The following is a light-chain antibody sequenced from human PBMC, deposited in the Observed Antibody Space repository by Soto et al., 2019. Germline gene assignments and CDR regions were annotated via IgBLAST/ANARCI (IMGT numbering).Light chain of an antibody. CDR3: QQYRSWPPIT. V-gene: IGKV3-15*01. CDR2: GAS. CDR1: QSVSDK. J-gene: IGKJ5*01. Sequence: EIVRTQSPATLSVSQGERATLSCRASQSVSDKLAWFQQKPRQAHSLIIYGASTRATGVPPRFSGSESGTEFTLTISSLQSEDFAVYFGQQYRSWPPITFGQGTRLEN.